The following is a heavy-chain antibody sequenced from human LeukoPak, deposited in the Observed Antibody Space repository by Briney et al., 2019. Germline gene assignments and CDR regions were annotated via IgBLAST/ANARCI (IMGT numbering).Heavy chain of an antibody. J-gene: IGHJ5*02. D-gene: IGHD2-2*02. CDR2: IIPIFGTA. CDR1: GGTFSSYA. V-gene: IGHV1-69*01. CDR3: ARGYQLLYLDWFDP. Sequence: SVKVSCKASGGTFSSYAISWVRQAPGQGLEWMGGIIPIFGTANYAQKFQGRVTTTADESTSTAYVVLSSLRSEDTAVYYCARGYQLLYLDWFDPWGQGTLVTVSS.